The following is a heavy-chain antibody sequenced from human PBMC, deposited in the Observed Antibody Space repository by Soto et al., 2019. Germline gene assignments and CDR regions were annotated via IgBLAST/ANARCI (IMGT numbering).Heavy chain of an antibody. CDR1: GFTFSSYA. CDR2: ISGSGGST. J-gene: IGHJ4*02. V-gene: IGHV3-23*01. D-gene: IGHD4-17*01. Sequence: EVQLLESGGGLVQPGGSLRLSCAASGFTFSSYAMNWVRQAPGKGLEWVSAISGSGGSTCYADSVKGRFTISRDNSKNKRYLQMNSLRAEDTAVYYCAKSQSQRTVTTSLDYWGQGTLVTVSS. CDR3: AKSQSQRTVTTSLDY.